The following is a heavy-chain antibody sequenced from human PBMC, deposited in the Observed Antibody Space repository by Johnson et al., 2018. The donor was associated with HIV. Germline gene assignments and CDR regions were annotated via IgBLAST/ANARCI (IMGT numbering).Heavy chain of an antibody. V-gene: IGHV3-13*01. J-gene: IGHJ3*02. Sequence: VQLVESGGGLVQPGGSLRLSCAVSGFTLSGNDRHWVRQVTGKGLEWVSVIGAGGDTQYAGSVKGRFTISSENVKNSLYLQMNSLRAEDTAVYDCAKVRGGPPGAFDIWGQGTMVTVAS. CDR3: AKVRGGPPGAFDI. D-gene: IGHD3-10*01. CDR2: IGAGGDT. CDR1: GFTLSGND.